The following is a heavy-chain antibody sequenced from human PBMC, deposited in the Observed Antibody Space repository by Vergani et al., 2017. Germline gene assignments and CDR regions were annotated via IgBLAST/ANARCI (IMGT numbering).Heavy chain of an antibody. J-gene: IGHJ5*02. CDR3: ATQYCGSGSPSP. CDR1: GYSISSGYY. D-gene: IGHD3-10*01. Sequence: QVQLQESGPGLVKPSETLSLTCTVSGYSISSGYYWGWIRQPPGKGLEWIGSIYHSGSTYYNPSLKSRVTIAVDTAKNQFSLKLSSVTAAATAVYYCATQYCGSGSPSPWGQGTLVTVSA. V-gene: IGHV4-38-2*02. CDR2: IYHSGST.